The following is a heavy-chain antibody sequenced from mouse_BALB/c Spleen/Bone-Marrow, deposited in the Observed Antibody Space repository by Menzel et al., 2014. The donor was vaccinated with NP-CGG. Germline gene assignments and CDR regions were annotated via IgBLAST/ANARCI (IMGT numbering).Heavy chain of an antibody. CDR1: GYTFTSYI. Sequence: EVQLQESGPELVKPWASVKMSCQSFGYTFTSYIMHWVKQKPGLGLEWIGYINPYNDGTKYNEKFKDKATLTSDKSSSTAYMELSSLTSEDSAVYYCARRWLPYAMEYWGQGTSGTVSS. J-gene: IGHJ4*01. V-gene: IGHV1-14*01. CDR2: INPYNDGT. D-gene: IGHD2-3*01. CDR3: ARRWLPYAMEY.